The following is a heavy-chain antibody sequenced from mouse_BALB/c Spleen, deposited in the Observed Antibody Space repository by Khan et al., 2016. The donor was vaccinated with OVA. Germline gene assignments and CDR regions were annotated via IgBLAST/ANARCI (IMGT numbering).Heavy chain of an antibody. Sequence: VRLQQSGTVLARPGTSVKMSCKASGYTFTSYWMHWVKQRLGQGLEWIGAIYPGNSDTSYNQKFKGKAKLTAVTSTSPAYMELSSLTNADSAVYYCTRFGYLFAYWGQGTLVTVSA. CDR2: IYPGNSDT. CDR1: GYTFTSYW. D-gene: IGHD2-2*01. CDR3: TRFGYLFAY. V-gene: IGHV1-5*01. J-gene: IGHJ3*01.